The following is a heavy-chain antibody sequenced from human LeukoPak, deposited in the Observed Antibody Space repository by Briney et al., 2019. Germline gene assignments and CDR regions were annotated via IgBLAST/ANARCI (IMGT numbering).Heavy chain of an antibody. CDR1: GASIRSGDYY. D-gene: IGHD2-15*01. Sequence: SETLSLTCTVSGASIRSGDYYWSWIRQPPGKGLEWIGYIYDSGSTYYNPSLKSRVTISVDTSENRFSLKLSSVTATDTAVYYCARDCSGGSCYGAFDIWGQGTMVTVSS. CDR2: IYDSGST. V-gene: IGHV4-30-4*01. CDR3: ARDCSGGSCYGAFDI. J-gene: IGHJ3*02.